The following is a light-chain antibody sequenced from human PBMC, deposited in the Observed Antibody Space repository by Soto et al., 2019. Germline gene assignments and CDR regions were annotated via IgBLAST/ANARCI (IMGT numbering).Light chain of an antibody. V-gene: IGKV1-5*01. CDR1: QSIGTW. Sequence: GDRVTITCRASQSIGTWLAWYQQKPGKAPKLLIYDVSTLPRGVPSRFSGSGSGTKFTLTIASLQPDDFATYYCQQYNSYPLTFGGGTKVDIK. CDR2: DVS. J-gene: IGKJ4*01. CDR3: QQYNSYPLT.